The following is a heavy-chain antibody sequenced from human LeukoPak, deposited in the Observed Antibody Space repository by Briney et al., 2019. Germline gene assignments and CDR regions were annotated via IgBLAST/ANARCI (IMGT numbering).Heavy chain of an antibody. CDR1: GGSISSYY. J-gene: IGHJ3*02. V-gene: IGHV4-59*01. D-gene: IGHD2-21*02. Sequence: SETLSPTCTVSGGSISSYYWSWIRQPPGKGLEWIGYIYYSGSTNYNPSLKSRVTISVDTSKNQFSLKLSSVTAADTAVYYCASYCGGDCYKLQRNAFDIWGQGTMVTVSS. CDR2: IYYSGST. CDR3: ASYCGGDCYKLQRNAFDI.